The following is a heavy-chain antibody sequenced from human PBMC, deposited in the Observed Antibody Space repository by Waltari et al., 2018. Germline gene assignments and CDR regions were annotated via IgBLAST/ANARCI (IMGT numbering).Heavy chain of an antibody. Sequence: QVQLVQSGAEVKKPGASVKVSCKVSGYTLTELSMHWVRRAPGKGLEWMGGFDPEDGETIYAQKFQGRVTMTEDTSTDTAYMELSSLRSEDTAVYYCATPPSGEQWLGDYFDYWGQGTLVTVSS. V-gene: IGHV1-24*01. J-gene: IGHJ4*02. CDR2: FDPEDGET. D-gene: IGHD6-19*01. CDR1: GYTLTELS. CDR3: ATPPSGEQWLGDYFDY.